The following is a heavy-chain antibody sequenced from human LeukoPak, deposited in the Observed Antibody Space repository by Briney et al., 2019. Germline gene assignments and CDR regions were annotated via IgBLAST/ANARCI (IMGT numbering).Heavy chain of an antibody. J-gene: IGHJ1*01. V-gene: IGHV4-59*01. CDR1: GDSISRYY. CDR3: AGSAYQHAEYFHH. Sequence: SETLSLTCTVSGDSISRYYWSWIRQPPGKGLEWIGYIYHTGSTNYNPSLKSRVTISVDTSKNQFSLRLSSVTAADTAVYYCAGSAYQHAEYFHHWGQGTLVTVSS. CDR2: IYHTGST. D-gene: IGHD3-3*01.